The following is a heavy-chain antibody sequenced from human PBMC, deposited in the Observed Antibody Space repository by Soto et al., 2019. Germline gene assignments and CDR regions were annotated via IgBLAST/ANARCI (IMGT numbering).Heavy chain of an antibody. D-gene: IGHD3-22*01. CDR1: GGTFSSYA. CDR3: ASAHYDSRARDS. Sequence: QVQLVQSGAEVKKPGSSVKVSCKASGGTFSSYAISWVRQAPGQGLEWMGGIIPIFGTANYAQKLQGRVTSTADESTSTAYMEPSSLRSEDTAVYSCASAHYDSRARDSWGQGTLVAVSA. V-gene: IGHV1-69*12. J-gene: IGHJ4*02. CDR2: IIPIFGTA.